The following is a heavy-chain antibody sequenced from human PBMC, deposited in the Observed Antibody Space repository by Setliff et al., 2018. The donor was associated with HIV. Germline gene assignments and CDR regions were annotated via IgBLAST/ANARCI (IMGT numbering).Heavy chain of an antibody. J-gene: IGHJ4*02. CDR2: ISFDTTYK. CDR1: GFTFSSYS. V-gene: IGHV3-30*04. Sequence: GGSLRLSCAASGFTFSSYSMHWVRQAPGKGLEWVAAISFDTTYKFSADSVKGRFTISRDNAKNSLYLQMNSLRAEDTAVYYCARDLSGWNYFDLWGQGTLVTVSS. D-gene: IGHD6-19*01. CDR3: ARDLSGWNYFDL.